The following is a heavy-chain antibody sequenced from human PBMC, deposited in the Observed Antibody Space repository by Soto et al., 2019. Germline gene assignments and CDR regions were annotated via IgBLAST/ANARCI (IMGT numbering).Heavy chain of an antibody. Sequence: QVHLVQSGAEVKKPGASVKVSCKASGYTFISYTMHWVRQAPGQRLEWMGWINAGKGNTKYSQKFQGRVTITRDTSASTTYMERSSLRSEDTAVFYCAREVVATISNYFDYWGQGSLVTVSS. CDR2: INAGKGNT. J-gene: IGHJ4*02. V-gene: IGHV1-3*01. CDR1: GYTFISYT. D-gene: IGHD5-12*01. CDR3: AREVVATISNYFDY.